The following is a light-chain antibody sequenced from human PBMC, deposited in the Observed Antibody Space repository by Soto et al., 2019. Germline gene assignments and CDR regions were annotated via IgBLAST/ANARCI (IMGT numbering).Light chain of an antibody. CDR3: QQRSNWPPEVT. CDR1: QSVSSY. Sequence: EIVLTQSPATLSLSPGERATLSCRASQSVSSYLAWYQQKPCQAPRLLIYDASNRATSIPARFSGSGSGTDFTLTISSLEPEDFAVYYCQQRSNWPPEVTFGGGTKVEIK. CDR2: DAS. J-gene: IGKJ4*01. V-gene: IGKV3-11*01.